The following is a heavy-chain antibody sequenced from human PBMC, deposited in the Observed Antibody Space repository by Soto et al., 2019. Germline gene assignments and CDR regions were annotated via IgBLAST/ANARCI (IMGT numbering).Heavy chain of an antibody. CDR3: AREEGLTYYYDSSGYYS. D-gene: IGHD3-22*01. CDR2: ISAYNGNT. Sequence: ASVKVSCKASGYTFTSYGISLVRQAPGQGLEWMGWISAYNGNTNYAQKLQGRVTMTTDTSTSTAYMELRSLRSDDTAVYYCAREEGLTYYYDSSGYYSWGQGTLVTV. V-gene: IGHV1-18*01. J-gene: IGHJ4*02. CDR1: GYTFTSYG.